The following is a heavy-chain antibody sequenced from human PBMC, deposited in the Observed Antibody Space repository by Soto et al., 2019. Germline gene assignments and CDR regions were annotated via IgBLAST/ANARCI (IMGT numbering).Heavy chain of an antibody. Sequence: GGSLRLSCAASGFTFSSYSMNWVRQAPGKGLEWVSSISSSSSYIYYADSVKGRFTISRDNAKNSLYLQMNSLRAEDTAVYYCATGREHTGLYGSGSYSPPVIDYWGQGTLVTVSS. CDR1: GFTFSSYS. CDR3: ATGREHTGLYGSGSYSPPVIDY. D-gene: IGHD3-10*01. V-gene: IGHV3-21*01. CDR2: ISSSSSYI. J-gene: IGHJ4*02.